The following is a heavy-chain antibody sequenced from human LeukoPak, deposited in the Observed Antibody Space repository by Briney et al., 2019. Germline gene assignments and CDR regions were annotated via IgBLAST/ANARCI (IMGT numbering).Heavy chain of an antibody. CDR3: AKDTASLVMGAFDI. J-gene: IGHJ3*02. CDR2: ISYDGSNK. CDR1: GFTFSSYG. Sequence: GGSLRLSCAASGFTFSSYGMHWVRQAPGKGLEWVAVISYDGSNKYYADSVKGRFTISRDNSKNTLYLQMNSLRAEDTAVYYCAKDTASLVMGAFDIWGKGQWSPSLQ. D-gene: IGHD2-21*01. V-gene: IGHV3-30*18.